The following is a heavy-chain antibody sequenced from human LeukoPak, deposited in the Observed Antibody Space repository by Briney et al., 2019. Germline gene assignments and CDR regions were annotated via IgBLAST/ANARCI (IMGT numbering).Heavy chain of an antibody. CDR3: ARRNAMDV. V-gene: IGHV3-7*03. CDR1: GFTFSNYW. Sequence: GGSLRLSCAASGFTFSNYWMTWVRQAPGKGLEWVANINRDGSERYYVDSVKGRFTISRDDAKSSLYLQMNSLRAEDTAVYYCARRNAMDVWGQGTTVTVSS. J-gene: IGHJ6*02. CDR2: INRDGSER.